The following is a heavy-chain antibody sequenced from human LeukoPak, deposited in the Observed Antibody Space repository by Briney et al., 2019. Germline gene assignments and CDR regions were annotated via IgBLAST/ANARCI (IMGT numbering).Heavy chain of an antibody. CDR2: ISYDGSNK. V-gene: IGHV3-30-3*02. CDR3: AKIPGYCSSTSCLPGFDY. CDR1: GFTFSSYA. J-gene: IGHJ4*02. D-gene: IGHD2-2*01. Sequence: GGSLRLSCAASGFTFSSYAMHWVRQAPGKGLEWVAVISYDGSNKYYADSVKGRLTISRDNSKNTLYLQMNSLRAEDTAVYYCAKIPGYCSSTSCLPGFDYWGQRTLVTVSS.